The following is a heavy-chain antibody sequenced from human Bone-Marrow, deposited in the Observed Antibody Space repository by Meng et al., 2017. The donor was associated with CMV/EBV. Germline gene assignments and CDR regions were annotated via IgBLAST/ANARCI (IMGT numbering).Heavy chain of an antibody. CDR1: GFTFSSYA. CDR2: ISGSGGGT. D-gene: IGHD2-2*01. Sequence: GESLKISCAASGFTFSSYAMSWVRQAPGKGLEWVSAISGSGGGTYYADSVKGRFTISRDNSKNTLYLQMNSLRAEDTAVYYCAKVQYQLEGSAFDIWGQGTMVTVSS. CDR3: AKVQYQLEGSAFDI. V-gene: IGHV3-23*01. J-gene: IGHJ3*02.